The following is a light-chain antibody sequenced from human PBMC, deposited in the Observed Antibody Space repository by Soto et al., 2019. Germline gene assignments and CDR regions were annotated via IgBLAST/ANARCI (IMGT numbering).Light chain of an antibody. V-gene: IGKV3-20*01. Sequence: EIGLTQSPGTLSLSQGERATLSCRASQSVSNNYLAWYQQKPGQAPRLLIYGASNRATGLPDRFSGSGSGTDFTLTISRLEPEDFSVYYCQQYCSSGTFGQGTKVEIK. CDR2: GAS. J-gene: IGKJ1*01. CDR1: QSVSNNY. CDR3: QQYCSSGT.